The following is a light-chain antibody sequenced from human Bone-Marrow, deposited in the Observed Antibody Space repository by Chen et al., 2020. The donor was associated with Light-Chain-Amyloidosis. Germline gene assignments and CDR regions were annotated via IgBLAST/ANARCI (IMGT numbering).Light chain of an antibody. J-gene: IGLJ1*01. V-gene: IGLV2-14*02. CDR2: EVS. CDR1: SSDVGSYNL. CDR3: QSYDSSLSGNYV. Sequence: QSALTQPASVSGSPGQSITISCTGTSSDVGSYNLVSWYQQHPGKAPKLMIYEVSKRPSGVSTRFSGSKSGTSASLAITGLQAEDEADYYCQSYDSSLSGNYVFGTGTKVTVL.